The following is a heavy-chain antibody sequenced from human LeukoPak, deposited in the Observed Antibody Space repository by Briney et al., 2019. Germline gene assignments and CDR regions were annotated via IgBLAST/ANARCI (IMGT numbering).Heavy chain of an antibody. CDR2: ISSSSSYI. Sequence: GGSLRLSCVASGFIVSTNYMNWVRQAPGKGLEWVSSISSSSSYIYYADSVKGRFTISRDNAKNSLYLQMNSLRAEDTAVYYCARDGAYCGGDCYSFGWFDPWGQGTLVTVSS. V-gene: IGHV3-21*01. CDR1: GFIVSTNY. D-gene: IGHD2-21*02. J-gene: IGHJ5*02. CDR3: ARDGAYCGGDCYSFGWFDP.